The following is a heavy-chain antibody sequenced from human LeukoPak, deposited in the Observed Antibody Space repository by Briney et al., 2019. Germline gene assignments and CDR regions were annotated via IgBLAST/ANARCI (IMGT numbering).Heavy chain of an antibody. V-gene: IGHV4-39*07. J-gene: IGHJ4*02. CDR1: GGSISSSNYY. CDR3: ASLYGSGSYYPSDY. CDR2: IYYSGST. D-gene: IGHD3-10*01. Sequence: SETLSLTCTVSGGSISSSNYYWGWIRQPPGKGLEWIGTIYYSGSTYYTPSLKSRVTISVDTSKNQFSLKLTSVTAADTAVYYCASLYGSGSYYPSDYWGQGTLVTVSS.